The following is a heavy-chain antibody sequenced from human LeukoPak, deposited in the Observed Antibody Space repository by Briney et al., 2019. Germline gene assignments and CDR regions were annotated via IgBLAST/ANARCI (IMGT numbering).Heavy chain of an antibody. CDR2: ISSSSSYI. CDR3: ARGRGWYQGDY. Sequence: GGSLRLSCAASGFTFSSYAMSWVRQAPGKGLEWVSSISSSSSYIYYADSVKGRLTISRDNAKNSLYLQMNSLRAEDTAVYYCARGRGWYQGDYWGQGTLVTVSS. J-gene: IGHJ4*02. D-gene: IGHD6-19*01. V-gene: IGHV3-21*01. CDR1: GFTFSSYA.